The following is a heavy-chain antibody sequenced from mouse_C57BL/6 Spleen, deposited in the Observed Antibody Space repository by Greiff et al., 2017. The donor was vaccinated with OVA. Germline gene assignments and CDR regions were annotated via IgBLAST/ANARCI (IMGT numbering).Heavy chain of an antibody. CDR3: ARGGLYGSSYWYFDV. Sequence: QVQLQQPGAELVMPGASVKLSCKASGYTFTSYWMHWVKQRPGQGLEWIGEIDPSDSYTNYNQKFKGKSTLTVDKSSSTSYMQLSSLTSEDSAVYYCARGGLYGSSYWYFDVWGTGTTVTVSS. J-gene: IGHJ1*03. V-gene: IGHV1-69*01. D-gene: IGHD1-1*01. CDR2: IDPSDSYT. CDR1: GYTFTSYW.